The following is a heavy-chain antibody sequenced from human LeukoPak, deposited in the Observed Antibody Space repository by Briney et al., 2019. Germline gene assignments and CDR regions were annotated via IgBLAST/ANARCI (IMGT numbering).Heavy chain of an antibody. CDR1: GLILSSYV. Sequence: PGGSLRLSCAASGLILSSYVMSWVRQAPGKGLEWVSTITVSGGRTYYADSVKGRFTISRDNSKNTLYLQMNSLRAEDTAVYYCASRRDYYGSGNDYWGQGTLVTVSS. CDR3: ASRRDYYGSGNDY. V-gene: IGHV3-23*01. CDR2: ITVSGGRT. J-gene: IGHJ4*02. D-gene: IGHD3-10*01.